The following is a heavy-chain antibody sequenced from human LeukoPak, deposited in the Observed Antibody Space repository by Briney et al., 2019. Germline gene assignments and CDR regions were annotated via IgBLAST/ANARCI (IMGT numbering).Heavy chain of an antibody. Sequence: ASVKVSCKASGYTFTSNYIHWVRQAPGQGLEWMGMIYPRDGGTNYAQKFQGRVTITADESTSTAYMELSSLRSEDTAVYYCARAGYSNSSRDNYYYYYGMDVWGQGTTVTVSS. V-gene: IGHV1-46*01. J-gene: IGHJ6*02. D-gene: IGHD6-13*01. CDR1: GYTFTSNY. CDR3: ARAGYSNSSRDNYYYYYGMDV. CDR2: IYPRDGGT.